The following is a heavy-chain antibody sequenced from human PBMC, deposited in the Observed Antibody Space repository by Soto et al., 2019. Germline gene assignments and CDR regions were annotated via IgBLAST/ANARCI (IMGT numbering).Heavy chain of an antibody. D-gene: IGHD6-13*01. J-gene: IGHJ4*02. Sequence: PGESLKISCQCSGYTFSNFWIGWVRQLPGKGLEWMGIIYPGDHETRYSPSFHGKVTISADKSINTAYLQWNSIEASDTALYFCARSPRSSTYFDYWGQGALVTVSS. CDR1: GYTFSNFW. CDR3: ARSPRSSTYFDY. V-gene: IGHV5-51*01. CDR2: IYPGDHET.